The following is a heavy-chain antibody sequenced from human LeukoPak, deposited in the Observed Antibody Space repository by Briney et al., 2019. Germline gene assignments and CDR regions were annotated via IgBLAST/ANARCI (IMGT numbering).Heavy chain of an antibody. CDR3: ASHQSYYDILTGYPKTNAEYFQH. CDR1: GGSISSGDYY. CDR2: IYYSGST. V-gene: IGHV4-30-4*01. D-gene: IGHD3-9*01. J-gene: IGHJ1*01. Sequence: PSETLSLTCTVSGGSISSGDYYWSWIRQPPGKGLEWIGYIYYSGSTYYNPSLRSRVTISVDTSKNQFSLKLSSVTAADTAVYYCASHQSYYDILTGYPKTNAEYFQHWGQGTLVTVSS.